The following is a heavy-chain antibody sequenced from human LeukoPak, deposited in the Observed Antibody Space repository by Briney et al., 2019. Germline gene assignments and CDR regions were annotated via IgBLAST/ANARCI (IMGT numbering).Heavy chain of an antibody. J-gene: IGHJ6*03. CDR3: ARNNEPDYWYYMDV. D-gene: IGHD1-14*01. CDR1: GGTFSSYA. Sequence: SVKVSCKASGGTFSSYADSWVRQAPGQGLEWMGGIIPIFGTANYAQKFQGRVTITADESTSTAYMELSSLRPEDTAVYYCARNNEPDYWYYMDVWGKGTTVTVSS. V-gene: IGHV1-69*13. CDR2: IIPIFGTA.